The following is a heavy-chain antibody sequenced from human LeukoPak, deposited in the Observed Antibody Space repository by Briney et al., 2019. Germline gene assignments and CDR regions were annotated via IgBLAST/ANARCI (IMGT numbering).Heavy chain of an antibody. D-gene: IGHD5-18*01. CDR3: ARDLDGVDTAMVSIGMDV. V-gene: IGHV1-46*01. CDR1: GYTFTSYY. J-gene: IGHJ6*02. CDR2: INPSGGST. Sequence: ASVKVSCKASGYTFTSYYMHWVRQAPGQGLEWMGIINPSGGSTSYAQKFQGRVTMTRDTSTSTVYMELSSLRSEDTAVYYCARDLDGVDTAMVSIGMDVWGQGTTVTVSS.